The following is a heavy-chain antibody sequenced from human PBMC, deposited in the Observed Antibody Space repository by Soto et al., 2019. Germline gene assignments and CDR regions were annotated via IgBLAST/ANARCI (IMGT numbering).Heavy chain of an antibody. D-gene: IGHD5-18*01. V-gene: IGHV3-23*01. CDR1: GFTFSSYA. CDR2: ISGSGGST. CDR3: AQTSPRARTVAMVYFDY. J-gene: IGHJ4*02. Sequence: EVQLLESGGGLVQPGGSLRLSCAASGFTFSSYAMSWVRQAPGKGLEWVSAISGSGGSTYYADSVKGRFTISRDNSKNTLYLQMNSVRAEDTAVYYCAQTSPRARTVAMVYFDYWGQGTLVTVSS.